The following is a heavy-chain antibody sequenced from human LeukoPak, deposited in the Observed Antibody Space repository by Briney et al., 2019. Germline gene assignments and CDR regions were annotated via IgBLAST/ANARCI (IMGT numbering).Heavy chain of an antibody. V-gene: IGHV3-66*01. CDR1: GFTFGSYA. Sequence: GGSLRLSCAASGFTFGSYAMSWVRQAPGKGLEWVSVIYTGGGTYYADSVKGRFTISRDNSKNTLYLQMNSLRAEDTAVYYCASLPVGVDYWGQGTLVTVSS. D-gene: IGHD1-26*01. CDR2: IYTGGGT. J-gene: IGHJ4*02. CDR3: ASLPVGVDY.